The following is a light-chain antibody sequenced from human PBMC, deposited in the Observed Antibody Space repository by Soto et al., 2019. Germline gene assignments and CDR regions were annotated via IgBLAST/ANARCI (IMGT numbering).Light chain of an antibody. V-gene: IGKV1-5*03. CDR2: KAS. J-gene: IGKJ2*01. Sequence: DIQMTQSPSALSVSVGDRVTITCRARQSISSWLAWYQQKPGRAPKLLIYKASSLESGVPSRFSGSGSGTEFTLTISSLQPHDFATYYCQQYNSYSRTFGQGTKLEIK. CDR3: QQYNSYSRT. CDR1: QSISSW.